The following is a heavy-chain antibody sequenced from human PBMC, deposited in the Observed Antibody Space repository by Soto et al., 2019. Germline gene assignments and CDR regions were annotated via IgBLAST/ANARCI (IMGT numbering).Heavy chain of an antibody. CDR1: GFTFTNYG. CDR3: AKARADSIDYYRIGYYFDY. V-gene: IGHV3-23*01. Sequence: PGVSLRLSCSASGFTFTNYGMGWVRQAPGQGLQWVSTLSASGGSTYYADSVGGRFTISRDNSKNTVDLQMNSLRAEDTAVYYRAKARADSIDYYRIGYYFDYWGQGPLVTVSS. J-gene: IGHJ4*02. D-gene: IGHD3-22*01. CDR2: LSASGGST.